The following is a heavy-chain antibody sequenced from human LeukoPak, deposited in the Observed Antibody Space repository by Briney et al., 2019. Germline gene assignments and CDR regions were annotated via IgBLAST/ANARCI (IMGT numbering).Heavy chain of an antibody. Sequence: ASVKVSCKASGYTFTGYYMHWVRQAPGQGLEWMGWINPNSGGTNYAQKFQGRVTMTRYTSISTAYMELSRLRSDDTAVYYCARGAIAAMPLPYYYMDVWGKGTTVTISS. CDR1: GYTFTGYY. CDR2: INPNSGGT. D-gene: IGHD2-2*01. V-gene: IGHV1-2*02. J-gene: IGHJ6*03. CDR3: ARGAIAAMPLPYYYMDV.